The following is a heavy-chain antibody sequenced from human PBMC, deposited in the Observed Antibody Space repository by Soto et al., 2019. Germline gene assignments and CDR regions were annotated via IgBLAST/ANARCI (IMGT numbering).Heavy chain of an antibody. CDR3: AKEYGSTWIDH. CDR2: MSYDGTKQ. J-gene: IGHJ4*02. CDR1: GFTFSTYG. Sequence: LRLSCAASGFTFSTYGMHWVRQAPGKGLEWVAAMSYDGTKQYYVDSVKGRFTISRDNSRNTLFLQLNSLRDEDTAVYYCAKEYGSTWIDHWGQGTPVTVSS. V-gene: IGHV3-30*18. D-gene: IGHD6-13*01.